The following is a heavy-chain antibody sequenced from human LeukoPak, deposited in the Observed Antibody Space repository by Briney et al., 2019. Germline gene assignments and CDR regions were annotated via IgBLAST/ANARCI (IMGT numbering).Heavy chain of an antibody. CDR3: ARHGIGVVVPAAMDWFDP. CDR1: GGSISSSSYY. J-gene: IGHJ5*02. V-gene: IGHV4-39*01. D-gene: IGHD2-2*01. CDR2: IYYSGST. Sequence: SETLSLTCTVSGGSISSSSYYWGWIRQPPGKGLEWIGSIYYSGSTCYNPSLKSRVTISVDTSKNQFSLKLSSVTAADTAVYYCARHGIGVVVPAAMDWFDPWGQGTLVTVSS.